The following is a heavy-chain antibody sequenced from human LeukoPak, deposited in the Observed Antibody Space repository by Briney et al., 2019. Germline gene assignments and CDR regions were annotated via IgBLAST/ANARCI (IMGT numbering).Heavy chain of an antibody. J-gene: IGHJ4*02. Sequence: GESLRLSCAASGFAFSDYSMNWVRQAPGKGLEWVSYISSSDNTIHYADSVKGRFTISRDNAKNSLYLEVNSLRDEDTAVYYCARVHRGYSYGRLDYWGQGTLVTVSS. D-gene: IGHD5-18*01. V-gene: IGHV3-48*02. CDR2: ISSSDNTI. CDR3: ARVHRGYSYGRLDY. CDR1: GFAFSDYS.